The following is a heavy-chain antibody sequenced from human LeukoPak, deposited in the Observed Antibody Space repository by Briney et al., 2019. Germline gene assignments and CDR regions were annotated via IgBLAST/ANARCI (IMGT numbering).Heavy chain of an antibody. Sequence: GGSLRLSCAASGFTFSSYSMNWVRQAPGKGLEWVSSISSSSSYIYYADSVKGRFTISRDNAKNSLYLQMNSLRAEDTAVYYCASRIAVAGTNYWGQGTLVTVSS. CDR3: ASRIAVAGTNY. V-gene: IGHV3-21*01. CDR1: GFTFSSYS. J-gene: IGHJ4*02. CDR2: ISSSSSYI. D-gene: IGHD6-19*01.